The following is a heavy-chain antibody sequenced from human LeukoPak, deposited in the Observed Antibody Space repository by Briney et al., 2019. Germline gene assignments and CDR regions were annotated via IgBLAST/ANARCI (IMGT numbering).Heavy chain of an antibody. CDR3: ARDPYSSGWPSYYYYGMDV. D-gene: IGHD6-19*01. CDR2: ISNDGNNK. J-gene: IGHJ6*02. Sequence: GGSLRLSCAASGFTFSTYGMHWVRQAPGKGLEWVAVISNDGNNKYYADSVKGRFTISRDNSKNTLYLQMNSLRAEDTAVYYCARDPYSSGWPSYYYYGMDVWGQGTTVTVSS. V-gene: IGHV3-30*03. CDR1: GFTFSTYG.